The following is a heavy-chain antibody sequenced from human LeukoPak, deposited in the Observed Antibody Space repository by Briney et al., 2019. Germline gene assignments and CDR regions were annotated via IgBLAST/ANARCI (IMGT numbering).Heavy chain of an antibody. Sequence: GGTLRLSCAVSGITLSNYGMSWVRQAPGKGLEWVAGISGSGGSTNYADSVMGRFTISRDNPKNTQYLQIHSLTLEDTAVYFCAIRGVVMRVILVGFHKEAYYFDSWGQGALVTVSS. CDR3: AIRGVVMRVILVGFHKEAYYFDS. CDR1: GITLSNYG. J-gene: IGHJ4*02. CDR2: ISGSGGST. V-gene: IGHV3-23*01. D-gene: IGHD3-22*01.